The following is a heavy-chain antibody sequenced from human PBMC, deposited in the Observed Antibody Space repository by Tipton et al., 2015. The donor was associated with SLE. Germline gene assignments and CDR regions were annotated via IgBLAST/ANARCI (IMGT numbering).Heavy chain of an antibody. CDR3: ARAPGGSNGFLDY. D-gene: IGHD4-23*01. CDR2: INHSGST. V-gene: IGHV4-30-2*01. J-gene: IGHJ4*02. CDR1: GASISSSGYS. Sequence: TLSLTCAVSGASISSSGYSWSWIRQPPGKGLEWIGEINHSGSTNYSPSLKSRVTLSVDTSKSQFSLRLTSVTAADTAVYYCARAPGGSNGFLDYWGQGTLVTVST.